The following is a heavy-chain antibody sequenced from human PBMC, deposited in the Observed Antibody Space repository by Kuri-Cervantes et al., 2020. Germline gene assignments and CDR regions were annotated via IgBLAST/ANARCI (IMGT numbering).Heavy chain of an antibody. J-gene: IGHJ1*01. D-gene: IGHD3-10*01. Sequence: ASVKVSCKVSGYTLSELSMHWVRQAPGKGLEWVGGFDPEDGQTVYAQRFQGRVTMTEDKLRDTAYMELSSLRSEDTAVYYCARGGPTGSGSYAWAWGQGTLVTVSS. CDR1: GYTLSELS. CDR3: ARGGPTGSGSYAWA. V-gene: IGHV1-24*01. CDR2: FDPEDGQT.